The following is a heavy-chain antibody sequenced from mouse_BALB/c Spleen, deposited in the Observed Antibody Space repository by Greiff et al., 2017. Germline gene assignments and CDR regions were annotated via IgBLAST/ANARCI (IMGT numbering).Heavy chain of an antibody. V-gene: IGHV5-6-4*01. D-gene: IGHD1-1*02. J-gene: IGHJ1*01. Sequence: EVHLVESGGGLVKPGGSLKLSCAASGFTFSSYTMSWVRQTPEKRLEWVATISSGGSYTYYPDSVKGRFTISRDNAKNTLYLQMSSLKSEDTAMYYCTREGGNFDVWGAGTTVTVSS. CDR1: GFTFSSYT. CDR3: TREGGNFDV. CDR2: ISSGGSYT.